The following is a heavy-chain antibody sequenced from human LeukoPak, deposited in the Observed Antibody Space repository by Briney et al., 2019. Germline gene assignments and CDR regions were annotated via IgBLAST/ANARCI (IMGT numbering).Heavy chain of an antibody. CDR2: ISYDGSNK. CDR1: GFTFSSYA. CDR3: ARGWDILTGYYGRHFDY. J-gene: IGHJ4*02. V-gene: IGHV3-30*04. D-gene: IGHD3-9*01. Sequence: GRSLRLSCAASGFTFSSYAMHWVRQAPGKGLEWVAVISYDGSNKYYADSVKGRFTISRDNSKNTLCLQMNSLRAEDTAVYYCARGWDILTGYYGRHFDYWGQGTLVTVSS.